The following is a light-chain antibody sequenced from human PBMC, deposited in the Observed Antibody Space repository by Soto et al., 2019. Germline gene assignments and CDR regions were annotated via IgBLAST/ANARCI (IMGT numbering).Light chain of an antibody. J-gene: IGLJ2*01. Sequence: QSVLTQPPSASGTPGQRVTISCSGASPNIGSNSVNWYQQPPGTAPKLLIYSNNQRPSGVPDRFSGSKSGTSASLAIIGLQSEDEAGYYCATWDDSLNGVVFGGGTKLTVL. CDR3: ATWDDSLNGVV. CDR1: SPNIGSNS. CDR2: SNN. V-gene: IGLV1-44*01.